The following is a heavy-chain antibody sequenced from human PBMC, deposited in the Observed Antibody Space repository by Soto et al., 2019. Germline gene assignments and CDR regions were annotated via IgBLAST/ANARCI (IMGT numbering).Heavy chain of an antibody. CDR3: AKEGYVSGFP. V-gene: IGHV3-23*01. Sequence: PVGSLRLSCAVSGFTLSIHASIWVRQGPGKGLEWVSGIDSDGRTFHADSVKGRFTISRDNSKNALYLQMNSLRAEDTAVYYCAKEGYVSGFPWGQGTLVTVSS. D-gene: IGHD3-10*01. CDR2: IDSDGRT. J-gene: IGHJ5*02. CDR1: GFTLSIHA.